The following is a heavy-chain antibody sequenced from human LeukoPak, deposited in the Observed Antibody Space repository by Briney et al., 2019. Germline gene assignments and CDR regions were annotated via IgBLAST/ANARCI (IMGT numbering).Heavy chain of an antibody. CDR2: IYYSGST. CDR3: ARADYGLYVDY. D-gene: IGHD4-17*01. Sequence: SETLSLTCAVYGGSFSSYYWSWIRQPPGKGLGWIGYIYYSGSTNYNPSLKGRVTISVDTSKNQFSLKLSSVTAADTAVYYCARADYGLYVDYWGQGTLVTVSS. V-gene: IGHV4-59*01. J-gene: IGHJ4*02. CDR1: GGSFSSYY.